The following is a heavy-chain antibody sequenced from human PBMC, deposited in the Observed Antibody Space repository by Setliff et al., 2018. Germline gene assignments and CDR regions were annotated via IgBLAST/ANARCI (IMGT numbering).Heavy chain of an antibody. CDR3: ARDRGSGSYFLRYFDY. CDR1: GYIFTYYA. V-gene: IGHV1-3*01. J-gene: IGHJ4*02. D-gene: IGHD1-26*01. Sequence: ASVKVSCKASGYIFTYYAMHWVRQAPGQRLEWMGWINAGNGNTKYSQKFQGRVTITRDTSASTAYMELSSLRSEDTAVYYCARDRGSGSYFLRYFDYWGQGTLVTVSS. CDR2: INAGNGNT.